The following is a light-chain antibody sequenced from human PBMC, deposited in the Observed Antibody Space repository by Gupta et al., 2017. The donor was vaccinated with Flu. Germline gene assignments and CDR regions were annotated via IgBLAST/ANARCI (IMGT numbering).Light chain of an antibody. CDR3: MQTVQTPLT. CDR2: LGS. CDR1: QSLLHGNGYNY. Sequence: DIELTQSPLSLPVTPGEPASISCRSSQSLLHGNGYNYLNWYLQKPGQSPQLLVYLGSNRASGVPDRFSGSGSGTDFTLKISRVEAEDVGIYYCMQTVQTPLTFGWGTXVEIK. V-gene: IGKV2-28*01. J-gene: IGKJ4*01.